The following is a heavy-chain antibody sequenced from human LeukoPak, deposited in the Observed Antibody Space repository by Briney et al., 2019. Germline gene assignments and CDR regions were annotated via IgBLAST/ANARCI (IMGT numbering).Heavy chain of an antibody. CDR2: TYYRSKWYN. D-gene: IGHD3-9*01. J-gene: IGHJ4*02. Sequence: SQTLSLTCAISGDSVSSNSAAWNWIRQSPSRGLEWLGGTYYRSKWYNDYAVSVKSRITINPDTSKNQFSLQLNSVTPEDTAVYYCARDTSSLLRYFDWLSYFDYWGQGTLVTVSS. CDR3: ARDTSSLLRYFDWLSYFDY. V-gene: IGHV6-1*01. CDR1: GDSVSSNSAA.